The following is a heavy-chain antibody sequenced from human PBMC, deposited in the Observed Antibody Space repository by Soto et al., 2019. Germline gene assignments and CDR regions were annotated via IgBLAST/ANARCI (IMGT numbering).Heavy chain of an antibody. Sequence: GGSLRLSCASSGFSFSAFSMNWVRQAPGKGLEWVSYISSSSSTIYYADSVQGRFTISRDNAKNSLYLQMNSLRDEDTAVYYCAREGGRHCSPTRCYNAFDIWGQGTMVTVSS. CDR3: AREGGRHCSPTRCYNAFDI. D-gene: IGHD2-2*02. CDR2: ISSSSSTI. CDR1: GFSFSAFS. V-gene: IGHV3-48*02. J-gene: IGHJ3*02.